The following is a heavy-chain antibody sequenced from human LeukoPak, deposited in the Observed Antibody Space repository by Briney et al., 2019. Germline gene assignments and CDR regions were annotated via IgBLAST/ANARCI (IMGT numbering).Heavy chain of an antibody. Sequence: SQTLSLTCAISGDSVSSNSAAWNWIRQSPSRGLEWLGRTYYRSKWYNDYAVSVKSRITINPDTSKNQFSLQLNSVTPEDTAVYYCARDSLTAAGTGYYDMDVWGQGTTVTVSS. J-gene: IGHJ6*02. D-gene: IGHD6-13*01. CDR2: TYYRSKWYN. CDR3: ARDSLTAAGTGYYDMDV. CDR1: GDSVSSNSAA. V-gene: IGHV6-1*01.